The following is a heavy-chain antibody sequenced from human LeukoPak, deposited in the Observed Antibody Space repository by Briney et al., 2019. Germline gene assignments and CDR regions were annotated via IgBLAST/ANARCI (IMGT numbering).Heavy chain of an antibody. CDR3: ARSSHVKWFPNWFDP. Sequence: SETLSLTCTVSGGSISIDGYYWSWIRQHPGKGLEWIGYIYYSGSTYYNPSLKSRVTISVDTSKNQFSLKLSSVTAADTAVYYCARSSHVKWFPNWFDPWGQGTLVTVSS. J-gene: IGHJ5*02. CDR2: IYYSGST. CDR1: GGSISIDGYY. D-gene: IGHD3-22*01. V-gene: IGHV4-31*03.